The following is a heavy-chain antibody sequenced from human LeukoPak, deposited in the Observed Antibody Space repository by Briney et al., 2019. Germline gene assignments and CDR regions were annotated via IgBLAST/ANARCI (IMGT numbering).Heavy chain of an antibody. Sequence: SETLSLTCAVSGGSISINNYYWSRIRQPPGKGLEWIGEINHRGSTNYNPSLKSRVTISVDTSKNQFSLKLSPVTAADTAVYYCARGLRQLVRSWHYWGQGTLVTVSS. J-gene: IGHJ4*02. CDR1: GGSISINNYY. V-gene: IGHV4-34*01. CDR2: INHRGST. D-gene: IGHD6-6*01. CDR3: ARGLRQLVRSWHY.